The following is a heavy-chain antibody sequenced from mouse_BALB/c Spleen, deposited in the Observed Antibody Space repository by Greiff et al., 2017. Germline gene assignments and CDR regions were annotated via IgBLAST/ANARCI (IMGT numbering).Heavy chain of an antibody. D-gene: IGHD1-1*02. V-gene: IGHV14-4*02. CDR3: NAYDGPWDY. J-gene: IGHJ2*01. Sequence: DVKLQESGAELVRSGASVKLSCTASGFNIKDYYMHWVKQRPEQGLEWIGWIDPENGDTEYAPKFQGKATMTADTSSNTAYLQLSSLTSEDTAVYYCNAYDGPWDYWGQGTTLTVSS. CDR1: GFNIKDYY. CDR2: IDPENGDT.